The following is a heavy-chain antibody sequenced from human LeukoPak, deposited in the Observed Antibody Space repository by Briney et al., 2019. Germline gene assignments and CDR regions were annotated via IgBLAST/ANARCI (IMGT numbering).Heavy chain of an antibody. D-gene: IGHD2-21*02. CDR2: INHSGST. J-gene: IGHJ5*02. CDR1: GGSVSGSYY. V-gene: IGHV4-34*01. CDR3: ARGLDPDCGGDCYINWFDP. Sequence: SETLSLTCTVSGGSVSGSYYWSWIRQPPGKGLEWIGEINHSGSTNYNPSLKSRVTISVDTSKNQFSLKLSSVTAADTAVYYCARGLDPDCGGDCYINWFDPWGQGTLVTVSS.